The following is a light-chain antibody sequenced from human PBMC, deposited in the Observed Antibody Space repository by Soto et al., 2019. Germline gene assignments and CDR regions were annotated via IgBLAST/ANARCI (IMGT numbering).Light chain of an antibody. CDR3: RQYGTSPELT. CDR2: GAS. CDR1: QSISSSF. Sequence: EIVLTQSPGTLSLSPGESAMLSCRASQSISSSFLAWYQQKPGQAPRLLIYGASSIATGIPDRFSGSGSGTDFTLTISRLEPEDFAVYYCRQYGTSPELTFGGGTKVEIE. V-gene: IGKV3-20*01. J-gene: IGKJ4*01.